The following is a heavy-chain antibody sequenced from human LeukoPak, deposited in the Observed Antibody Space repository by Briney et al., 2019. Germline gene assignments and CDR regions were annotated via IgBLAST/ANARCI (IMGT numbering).Heavy chain of an antibody. CDR2: INPNSGGT. Sequence: ASVKVSCKTSGYTFTGYYIHWVRPAPGQRLEWVGWINPNSGGTNYQQRFQGRVTVTRDTSINTVYMELNSLRSDDTAVYYCATGGGSSGYPEYWGQGSLITVSS. J-gene: IGHJ4*02. CDR1: GYTFTGYY. CDR3: ATGGGSSGYPEY. D-gene: IGHD3-22*01. V-gene: IGHV1-2*02.